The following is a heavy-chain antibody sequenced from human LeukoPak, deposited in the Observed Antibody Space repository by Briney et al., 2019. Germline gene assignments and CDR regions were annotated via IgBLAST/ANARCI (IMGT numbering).Heavy chain of an antibody. J-gene: IGHJ4*02. Sequence: PGGSLRLSCAASGVTSSSYSMSWVRQAPGKGLEWVSSISSSSSYIYYADSVKGRSTITRDNAKNSLYLQMNSLRAEDTAVYSCARRRGYIDYWGQGTLVTVSS. D-gene: IGHD5-12*01. CDR2: ISSSSSYI. CDR3: ARRRGYIDY. V-gene: IGHV3-21*01. CDR1: GVTSSSYS.